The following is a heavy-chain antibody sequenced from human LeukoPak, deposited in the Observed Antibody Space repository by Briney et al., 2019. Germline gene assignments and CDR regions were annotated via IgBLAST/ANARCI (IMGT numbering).Heavy chain of an antibody. D-gene: IGHD3-9*01. V-gene: IGHV3-23*01. J-gene: IGHJ4*02. CDR1: GFTFSSYA. CDR3: AKGTYDILTGYYAY. Sequence: PGGSLRLSCAASGFTFSSYAMSWVRQAPGKGLEWVSAISGSGGSTYYADSVKGRFTISRDNSKNTLYLQMNSLRAEDTAVYYCAKGTYDILTGYYAYWGQGTLVTVSS. CDR2: ISGSGGST.